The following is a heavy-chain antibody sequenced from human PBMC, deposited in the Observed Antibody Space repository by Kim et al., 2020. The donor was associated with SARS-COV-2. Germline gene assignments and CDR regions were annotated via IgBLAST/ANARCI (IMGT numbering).Heavy chain of an antibody. V-gene: IGHV1-58*01. Sequence: SVKVSFRSSVIPFSSSAVQWLRQARGQRLEWVGWIVVDTGNTHYLQNLQDRVTITRDMSTSTAYLEVRSLRSEDTAVYYCAAASWRLCTGGSCQLEAWGQGTLVTVSS. J-gene: IGHJ5*02. D-gene: IGHD2-8*02. CDR1: VIPFSSSA. CDR3: AAASWRLCTGGSCQLEA. CDR2: IVVDTGNT.